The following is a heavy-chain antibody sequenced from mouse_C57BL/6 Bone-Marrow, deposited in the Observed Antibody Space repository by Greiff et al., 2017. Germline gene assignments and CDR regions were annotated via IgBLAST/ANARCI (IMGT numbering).Heavy chain of an antibody. D-gene: IGHD2-3*01. CDR2: IDPSDSYT. J-gene: IGHJ2*01. CDR3: ARGEGYDGYPGDYFDY. CDR1: GYTFTSYW. V-gene: IGHV1-69*01. Sequence: VKLMESGAELVMPGASVKLSCKASGYTFTSYWMHWVKQRPGQGLEWIGEIDPSDSYTNYNQKFKGQSTLTVDKSSSTAYMQLSSLTSEDSAVYYCARGEGYDGYPGDYFDYWGQGTTLTVSS.